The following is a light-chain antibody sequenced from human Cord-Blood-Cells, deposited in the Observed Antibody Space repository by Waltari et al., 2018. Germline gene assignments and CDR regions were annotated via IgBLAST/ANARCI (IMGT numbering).Light chain of an antibody. CDR1: SPNIGAGYD. CDR3: QSYDSSLSGYV. Sequence: QSVLTLPPSVSGAPGQRVTISCTGSSPNIGAGYDVHGYQQLPGTAPKLLIYANSTRPPGVPDRFSGSKSGTSASLAITGLQAEDEADYYCQSYDSSLSGYVFGTGTKVTVL. J-gene: IGLJ1*01. V-gene: IGLV1-40*01. CDR2: ANS.